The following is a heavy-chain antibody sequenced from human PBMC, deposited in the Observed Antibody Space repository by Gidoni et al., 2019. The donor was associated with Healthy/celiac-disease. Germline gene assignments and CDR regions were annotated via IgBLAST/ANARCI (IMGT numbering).Heavy chain of an antibody. CDR2: ISHDGSNK. V-gene: IGHV3-30*18. J-gene: IGHJ1*01. CDR1: GFTFSSHG. D-gene: IGHD2-15*01. Sequence: QVQLVESGGGVAQHGRSLRLSCAASGFTFSSHGMHWVRQAPGKGMEWVAVISHDGSNKYYADSVKGRFTISIDNSKNTLYLQMNSLRAEDTAVYYCAKALRYCSGGSCYHEYFQHWGQGTLVTVSS. CDR3: AKALRYCSGGSCYHEYFQH.